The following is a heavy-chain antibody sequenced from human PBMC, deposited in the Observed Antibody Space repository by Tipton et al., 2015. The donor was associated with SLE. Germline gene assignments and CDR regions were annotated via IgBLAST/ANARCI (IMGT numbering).Heavy chain of an antibody. V-gene: IGHV4-4*09. CDR2: IYTSGST. D-gene: IGHD3-22*01. Sequence: TLSLTCTVSGGSISSYYWSWIRQPPGKGLEWIGYIYTSGSTNYNPSLKSRVTISVDTSKNQFSLKLSSVTAADTAVYYCARHKVVVNAFDIWGQGTMVTVSS. J-gene: IGHJ3*02. CDR1: GGSISSYY. CDR3: ARHKVVVNAFDI.